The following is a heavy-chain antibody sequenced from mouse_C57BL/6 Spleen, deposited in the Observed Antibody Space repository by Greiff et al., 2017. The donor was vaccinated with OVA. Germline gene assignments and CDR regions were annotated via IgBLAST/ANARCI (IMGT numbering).Heavy chain of an antibody. J-gene: IGHJ2*01. V-gene: IGHV14-4*01. CDR3: TTGEVVATDY. D-gene: IGHD1-1*01. CDR2: IDPENGDT. CDR1: GFNFKDDY. Sequence: EVQLQQSGAELVRPGASVKLSCTASGFNFKDDYMHWVKQRPEQGLEWIGWIDPENGDTEYASKFQGKATITADTSSNTAYLQLSRLTSEDTAVYYCTTGEVVATDYWGQGTTLTVSS.